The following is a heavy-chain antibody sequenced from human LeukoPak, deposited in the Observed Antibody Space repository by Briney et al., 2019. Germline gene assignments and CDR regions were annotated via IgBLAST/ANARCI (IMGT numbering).Heavy chain of an antibody. J-gene: IGHJ4*02. Sequence: GGSLRLSCAASGFTFSSYSMNWVRQAPGKGLEWVSSISSSSSYIYYADSVKGRFTISRDNSKTTLYLQMNSLRAEDTAVYYCAKDVPVAYFDYWGQGTLVTVSS. CDR2: ISSSSSYI. CDR1: GFTFSSYS. CDR3: AKDVPVAYFDY. V-gene: IGHV3-21*01. D-gene: IGHD2-2*01.